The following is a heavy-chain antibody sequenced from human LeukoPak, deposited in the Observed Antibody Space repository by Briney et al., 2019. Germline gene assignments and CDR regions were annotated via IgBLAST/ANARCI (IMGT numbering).Heavy chain of an antibody. D-gene: IGHD2-2*01. CDR1: GFTFSSHA. Sequence: GGSLRLSCTASGFTFSSHAMSWVRQAPGKGLDWFSAISGSGDSTYHADSVKGRFNISRDNSKNTLYLQMNSLRAEDTAVYYCAKGRSCSSTGCHYFFDNWGQGTLVTVSS. CDR3: AKGRSCSSTGCHYFFDN. J-gene: IGHJ4*02. V-gene: IGHV3-23*01. CDR2: ISGSGDST.